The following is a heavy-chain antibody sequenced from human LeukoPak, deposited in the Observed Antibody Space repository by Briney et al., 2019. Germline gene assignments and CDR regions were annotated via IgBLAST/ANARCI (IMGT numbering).Heavy chain of an antibody. Sequence: ASVKVSCKASGGTFSSYAISWVRQAPGQGLEWMGGIIPIFGTANYAQKFQGRVTITADKSTSTAYMELSSLRSEDTAVYYCARVACSGGSCHSWFDYWGQGTLVTVSS. D-gene: IGHD2-15*01. CDR3: ARVACSGGSCHSWFDY. V-gene: IGHV1-69*06. CDR2: IIPIFGTA. CDR1: GGTFSSYA. J-gene: IGHJ4*02.